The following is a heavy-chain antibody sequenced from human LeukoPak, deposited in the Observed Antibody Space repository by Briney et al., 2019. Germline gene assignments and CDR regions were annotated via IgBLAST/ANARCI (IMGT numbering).Heavy chain of an antibody. Sequence: SETLSLTCNVSGASISSYYWSWIQQPAGKGLECIGRIYTSANTNYSPSFKSRATISIDRSKNQFSLNLPSVTAADTAVYYCARDRIWNDAGHDPFDIWGQGTMVTVSS. CDR3: ARDRIWNDAGHDPFDI. D-gene: IGHD1-1*01. CDR2: IYTSANT. J-gene: IGHJ3*02. V-gene: IGHV4-4*07. CDR1: GASISSYY.